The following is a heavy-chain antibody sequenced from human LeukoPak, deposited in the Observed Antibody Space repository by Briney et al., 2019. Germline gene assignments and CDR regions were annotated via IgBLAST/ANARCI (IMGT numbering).Heavy chain of an antibody. CDR2: IIPIFGTA. CDR1: GGTFSSYA. J-gene: IGHJ4*02. V-gene: IGHV1-69*01. D-gene: IGHD3-10*01. Sequence: ASVKVSCKASGGTFSSYAISWVRQAPGQGLEWMGGIIPIFGTANYAQKFQGRVTITADESTSTAYMELSSLRSEDTAVYYCAKDDPYYYGSGSSNWGQGTLVTVSS. CDR3: AKDDPYYYGSGSSN.